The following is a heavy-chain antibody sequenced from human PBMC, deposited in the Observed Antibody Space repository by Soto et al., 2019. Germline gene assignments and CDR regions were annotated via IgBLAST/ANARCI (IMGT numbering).Heavy chain of an antibody. CDR2: IIPIFGTA. V-gene: IGHV1-69*12. CDR3: AGEMVRFPPPNYDYYGMDV. D-gene: IGHD2-8*01. J-gene: IGHJ6*02. Sequence: QVQLVQSGAEVKKPGSSVKVSCKASGGTFSSYAISWVRQAPGQGLEWMGGIIPIFGTANYAQKFQGRVTIAAGQXXSXAXXELRSLRSEDTAVYYCAGEMVRFPPPNYDYYGMDVWGQGTPVTVSS. CDR1: GGTFSSYA.